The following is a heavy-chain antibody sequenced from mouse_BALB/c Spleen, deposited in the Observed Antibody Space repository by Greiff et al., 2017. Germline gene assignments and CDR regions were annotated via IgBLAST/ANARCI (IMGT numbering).Heavy chain of an antibody. CDR1: GYTFTSYW. Sequence: VQLQQSGAELAKPGASVKMSCKASGYTFTSYWMHWVKQRPGQGLEWIGYINPSTGYTEYNQKFKDKATLTADKSSSTAYMQLSSLTSEDSAVYYCARWDRYALDYWGQGTTLTVSS. CDR2: INPSTGYT. J-gene: IGHJ2*01. V-gene: IGHV1-7*01. D-gene: IGHD2-14*01. CDR3: ARWDRYALDY.